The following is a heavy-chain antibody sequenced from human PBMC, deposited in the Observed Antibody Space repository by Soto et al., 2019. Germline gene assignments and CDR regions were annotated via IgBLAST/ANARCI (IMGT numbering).Heavy chain of an antibody. CDR2: IRSKANSYAT. D-gene: IGHD3-22*01. J-gene: IGHJ4*02. V-gene: IGHV3-73*01. Sequence: XGSLRLSCAASGFTFSGSAIHWVRQASGKGLDWVGRIRSKANSYATAYAASVKGRFTISRDESKNTAYLQVNSLKTEDTAVYYCTRPAYYYDSSGYYCPFGYWGQGTLVTVSS. CDR3: TRPAYYYDSSGYYCPFGY. CDR1: GFTFSGSA.